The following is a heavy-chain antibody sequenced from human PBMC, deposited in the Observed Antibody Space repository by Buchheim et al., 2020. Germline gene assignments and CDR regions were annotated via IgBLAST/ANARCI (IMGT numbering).Heavy chain of an antibody. CDR1: GFTFSSYS. CDR2: ISSSSSTI. D-gene: IGHD2-2*01. J-gene: IGHJ6*02. Sequence: EVQLVESGGGLVQPGGSLRLSCAASGFTFSSYSMNWVRQAPGKGLEWVSYISSSSSTIYYADSVKGRFTTSRDNAKNSLYLQMNSLRAEDTAVYYCARQLGYCSSTSCRGALYYYYYGMDVWGQGTT. CDR3: ARQLGYCSSTSCRGALYYYYYGMDV. V-gene: IGHV3-48*01.